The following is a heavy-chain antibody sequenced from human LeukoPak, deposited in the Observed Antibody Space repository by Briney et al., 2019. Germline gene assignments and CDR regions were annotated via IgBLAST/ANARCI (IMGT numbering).Heavy chain of an antibody. V-gene: IGHV4-38-2*02. Sequence: SETLSLTCAVSGYSITSGYYWAWIRQPPGKGLEWIGSIYHSGSTYYNPSLKSRVTISVDTSKNQFSLKLSSVTAADTAVYYCARDGYYDIVTANSDYWGQGTLVTVSS. CDR2: IYHSGST. CDR3: ARDGYYDIVTANSDY. D-gene: IGHD3-9*01. CDR1: GYSITSGYY. J-gene: IGHJ4*02.